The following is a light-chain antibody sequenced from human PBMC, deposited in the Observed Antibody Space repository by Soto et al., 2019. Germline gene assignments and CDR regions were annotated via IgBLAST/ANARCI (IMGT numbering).Light chain of an antibody. CDR1: QRVNTN. CDR2: GAS. V-gene: IGKV3-15*01. CDR3: QQFNDWPRLT. Sequence: EIVMTQSPATLSVSPGERATLSCRASQRVNTNLAWYQQRPGQAPRLLIYGASTRATGIPARFSGSGSGTEVTLTISSLQSEDFAVYYCQQFNDWPRLTFGGGTKVEIK. J-gene: IGKJ4*01.